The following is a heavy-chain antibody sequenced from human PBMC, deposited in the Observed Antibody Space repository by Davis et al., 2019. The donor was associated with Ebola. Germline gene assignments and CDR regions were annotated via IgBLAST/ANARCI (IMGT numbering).Heavy chain of an antibody. D-gene: IGHD3-10*01. V-gene: IGHV2-5*02. Sequence: SGPTLVKPTQTLTLTCTFSGFSLSTSGVGVGWIRQPPGKALEWLALIYSDDDKRYSPSLKSRLTITKDTSKNQVVLKMTNMDPVDTATYYCAHRRGITMVQGSSWWFDPWGQGTLVTVSS. J-gene: IGHJ5*02. CDR2: IYSDDDK. CDR3: AHRRGITMVQGSSWWFDP. CDR1: GFSLSTSGVG.